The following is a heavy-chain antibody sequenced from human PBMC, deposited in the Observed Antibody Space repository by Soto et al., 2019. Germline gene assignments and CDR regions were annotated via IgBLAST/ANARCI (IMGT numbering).Heavy chain of an antibody. CDR3: ANMVFDPSYYYYGMDV. V-gene: IGHV3-21*01. Sequence: GGSLRLSCAASGFTFSSYSMNWVRQAPGKGLEWVSSISSSSSYIYYADSVKGRFTISRDNAKNSLYLQMNSLRAEDTAVYYCANMVFDPSYYYYGMDVWGQGTTVTVSS. J-gene: IGHJ6*02. CDR1: GFTFSSYS. CDR2: ISSSSSYI. D-gene: IGHD3-10*01.